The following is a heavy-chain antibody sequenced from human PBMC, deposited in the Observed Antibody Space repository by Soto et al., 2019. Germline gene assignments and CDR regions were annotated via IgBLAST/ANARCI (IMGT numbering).Heavy chain of an antibody. CDR3: AKDNLYYYDSSGFWDPDY. CDR2: ISGSGGST. J-gene: IGHJ4*02. V-gene: IGHV3-23*01. CDR1: GFTFSSYA. D-gene: IGHD3-22*01. Sequence: LRLSCAASGFTFSSYAMSWVRQAPGKGLEWVSAISGSGGSTYYADSVKGRFTISRDNSKNTLYLQMNSLRAEDTAVYYCAKDNLYYYDSSGFWDPDYWGQGTLVTVSS.